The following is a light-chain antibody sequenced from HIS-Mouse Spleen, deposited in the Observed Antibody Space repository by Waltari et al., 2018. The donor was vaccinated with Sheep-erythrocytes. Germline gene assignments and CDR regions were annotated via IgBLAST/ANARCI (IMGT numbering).Light chain of an antibody. CDR2: DVS. CDR1: SSDVGGYNY. J-gene: IGLJ2*01. Sequence: QSALTQPRSVSGFPGQSVTISCTGTSSDVGGYNYVSWYQQHPGKAPKLMIYDVSKRPSGFPERFSGSNSGNTATLTISGTQAMDEADYYCQAWDSSIVVFGGGTKLTVL. CDR3: QAWDSSIVV. V-gene: IGLV2-11*01.